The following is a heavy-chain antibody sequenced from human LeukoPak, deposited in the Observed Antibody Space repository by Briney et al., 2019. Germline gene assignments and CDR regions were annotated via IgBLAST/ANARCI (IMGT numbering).Heavy chain of an antibody. Sequence: GGSLRLSCAASGFTFSSYGMHWVRQAPGKGLEWVAVIWYDGSNKYYADSVKGRFTIPRDNSKNTLYLQMNSLRAEDTAVYYCAKDPTSTPYSSSWFDYWGQGTLVTVSS. D-gene: IGHD6-13*01. CDR2: IWYDGSNK. CDR3: AKDPTSTPYSSSWFDY. V-gene: IGHV3-33*06. J-gene: IGHJ4*02. CDR1: GFTFSSYG.